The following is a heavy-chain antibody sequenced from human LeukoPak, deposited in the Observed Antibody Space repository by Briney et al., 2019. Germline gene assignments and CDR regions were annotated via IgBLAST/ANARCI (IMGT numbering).Heavy chain of an antibody. CDR3: AMAGITHGGSAFDI. D-gene: IGHD6-19*01. V-gene: IGHV1-8*01. CDR1: GYTFTSYD. Sequence: ASVKVSRKASGYTFTSYDINWVRQATGQGLEWMGWMNPNSGNTGYAQKFQGRVTMTRNTSISTAYMELSSLRSEDTAVYYCAMAGITHGGSAFDIWGQGTMVTVSS. CDR2: MNPNSGNT. J-gene: IGHJ3*02.